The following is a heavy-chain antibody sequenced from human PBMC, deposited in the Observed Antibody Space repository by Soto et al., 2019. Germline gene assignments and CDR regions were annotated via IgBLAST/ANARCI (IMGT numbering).Heavy chain of an antibody. J-gene: IGHJ5*02. V-gene: IGHV5-51*01. CDR3: ARHSIAVAGMSRRDWFDP. CDR2: IYRGDSDT. D-gene: IGHD6-19*01. Sequence: GESLKISCKGSGYSFTSYWIGWVRQMPGKGLEWMGIIYRGDSDTRYSPSFQGQVTISADMSISTAYLQWSSLKASDTAMYYCARHSIAVAGMSRRDWFDPWGQGTLVTVSS. CDR1: GYSFTSYW.